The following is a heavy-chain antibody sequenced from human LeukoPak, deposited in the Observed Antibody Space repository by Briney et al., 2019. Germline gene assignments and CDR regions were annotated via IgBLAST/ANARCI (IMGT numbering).Heavy chain of an antibody. CDR3: AKRGVVIRVILVGFHKEAYYFDS. Sequence: HPGGSLRLSCAVSGVTLSNYGMSWVRQAPGKGLEWVAGISDSGGRTNYADSVKGRFTISRDNPKNTLYLQANSLRAEDTAVYFCAKRGVVIRVILVGFHKEAYYFDSWGQGALVTVSS. J-gene: IGHJ4*02. CDR1: GVTLSNYG. D-gene: IGHD3-22*01. V-gene: IGHV3-23*01. CDR2: ISDSGGRT.